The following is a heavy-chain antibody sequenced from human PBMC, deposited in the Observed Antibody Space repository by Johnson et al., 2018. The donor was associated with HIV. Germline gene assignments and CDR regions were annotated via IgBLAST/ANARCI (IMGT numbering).Heavy chain of an antibody. Sequence: VQLVESGGGVVQPGGSLRLSCAASGFTVSSNYMRWVRQAPGKGLEWVSVINTGGGTYYADSVKGRVTMSRDNSKNTLYLQMGSLRAEDMAVYYCAREASGSLDAFDIWVQGTMVTVSS. J-gene: IGHJ3*02. D-gene: IGHD1-26*01. CDR1: GFTVSSNY. CDR3: AREASGSLDAFDI. V-gene: IGHV3-66*02. CDR2: INTGGGT.